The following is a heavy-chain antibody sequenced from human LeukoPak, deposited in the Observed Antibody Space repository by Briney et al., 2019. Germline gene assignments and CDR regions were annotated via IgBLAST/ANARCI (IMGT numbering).Heavy chain of an antibody. Sequence: SETLSLTCTVSGGSISSYYWSWIRQPPGKGLEWIGCIYYSGSTNYNPSLKSRVTISVDTSKNQFSLKLSSVTAADTAVYYCARAPGRACSSTSCYNQKLVWYYYYMDVWGKGTTVTVSS. CDR1: GGSISSYY. CDR3: ARAPGRACSSTSCYNQKLVWYYYYMDV. J-gene: IGHJ6*03. D-gene: IGHD2-2*02. V-gene: IGHV4-59*01. CDR2: IYYSGST.